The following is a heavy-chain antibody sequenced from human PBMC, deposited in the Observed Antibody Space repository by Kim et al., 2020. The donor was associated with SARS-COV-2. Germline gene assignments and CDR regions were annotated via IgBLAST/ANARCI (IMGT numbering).Heavy chain of an antibody. J-gene: IGHJ6*02. CDR1: GGSISSSSYY. Sequence: SETLSLTCTVSGGSISSSSYYWGGIRQPPGKGLEWIGSIYYSGSTYYNPSLKSRVTISVDTSKNQFSLKLSSVTAADTAVYYCARLPYCSGGSCYELGYYSGMDVWGQGTTVTVPS. CDR3: ARLPYCSGGSCYELGYYSGMDV. V-gene: IGHV4-39*01. CDR2: IYYSGST. D-gene: IGHD2-15*01.